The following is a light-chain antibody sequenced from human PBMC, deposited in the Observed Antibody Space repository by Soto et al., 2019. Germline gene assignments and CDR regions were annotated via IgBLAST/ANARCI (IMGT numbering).Light chain of an antibody. CDR1: SSDVGGYNY. CDR3: NSYTGSGIV. V-gene: IGLV2-14*01. J-gene: IGLJ1*01. Sequence: QSALTQPASVSGSPGQSITISCTGTSSDVGGYNYVSWYQHTPGKPRKLMIYEVSYRPSGVSYRFSDYRSGNTASLTISGLQPEDEADYYCNSYTGSGIVFETGTKVTVL. CDR2: EVS.